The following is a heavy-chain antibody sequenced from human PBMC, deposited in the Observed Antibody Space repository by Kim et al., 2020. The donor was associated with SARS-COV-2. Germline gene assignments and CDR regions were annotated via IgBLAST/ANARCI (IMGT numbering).Heavy chain of an antibody. Sequence: SVKVSCKASGGTFSSYAISWVRQAPGQGLEWMGRIIPILGIANYAQKFQGRVTITVDKSTSTAYMELSSLRSEDTAVYYCASSGGSHIVATRGYFDYWGQGTLVTVSS. CDR3: ASSGGSHIVATRGYFDY. CDR2: IIPILGIA. D-gene: IGHD5-12*01. J-gene: IGHJ4*02. V-gene: IGHV1-69*04. CDR1: GGTFSSYA.